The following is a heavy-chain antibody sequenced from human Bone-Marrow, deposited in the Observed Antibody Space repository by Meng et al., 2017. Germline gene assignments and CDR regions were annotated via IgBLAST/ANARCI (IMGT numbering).Heavy chain of an antibody. D-gene: IGHD3-22*01. CDR1: GFTVTGYQ. CDR2: IYSGGVT. Sequence: VRVVELGGGVVQLGESLRLSCAASGFTVTGYQMHWVRQAPGKGLEWVSVIYSGGVTYYADSVKGRFTISRENSNNRVYLQMNSLRPDDTAVYYCARGGYYYETSGPDYWGQGTLVTVSS. J-gene: IGHJ4*02. V-gene: IGHV3-66*02. CDR3: ARGGYYYETSGPDY.